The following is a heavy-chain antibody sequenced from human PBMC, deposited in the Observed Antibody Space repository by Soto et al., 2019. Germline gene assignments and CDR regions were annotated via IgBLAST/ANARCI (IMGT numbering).Heavy chain of an antibody. CDR1: GFTFRSYA. CDR3: AKDITGSGWYYFDY. CDR2: ISGSGGGT. V-gene: IGHV3-23*01. D-gene: IGHD6-19*01. J-gene: IGHJ4*02. Sequence: GGSLRLSCAASGFTFRSYAMTWVRQAPGTGLEWVSGISGSGGGTYYADSVKGRFTISRDNSKNTMYLQMNSLRAEDTAVYYCAKDITGSGWYYFDYWGQGTPVTV.